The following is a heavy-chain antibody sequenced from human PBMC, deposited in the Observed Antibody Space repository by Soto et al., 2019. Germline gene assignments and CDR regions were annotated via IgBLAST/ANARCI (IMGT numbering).Heavy chain of an antibody. CDR2: ISSSGSNI. V-gene: IGHV3-48*03. CDR3: ARVSYDSSGYYPIYSS. D-gene: IGHD3-22*01. J-gene: IGHJ5*02. CDR1: GFTFSSYE. Sequence: EVQLVESGGGLVQPGGSLRLSCAASGFTFSSYEMNWVRQAPGKGLEWVSYISSSGSNIYYADSVKGRFTISRDNAKKSRYLQMNSLRAEDTAVYYCARVSYDSSGYYPIYSSWGQGTLVTVSS.